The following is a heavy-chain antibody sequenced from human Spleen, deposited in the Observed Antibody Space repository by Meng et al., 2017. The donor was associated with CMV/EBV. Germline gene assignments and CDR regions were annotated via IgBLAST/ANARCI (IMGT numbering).Heavy chain of an antibody. CDR3: ARRRDYFDY. CDR2: ISLSGSTT. V-gene: IGHV3-11*01. CDR1: RFTFSDYY. Sequence: GESLKISCAASRFTFSDYYMSWIRQAPGKGLEWLSYISLSGSTTHYADSVKGRFTISRDNAKNSLYLQMNSLRAEDTAVYYCARRRDYFDYWGQGALGTVSS. J-gene: IGHJ4*02.